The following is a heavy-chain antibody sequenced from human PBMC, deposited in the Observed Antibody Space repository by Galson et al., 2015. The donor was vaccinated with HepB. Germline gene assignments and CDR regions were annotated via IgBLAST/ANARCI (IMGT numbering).Heavy chain of an antibody. D-gene: IGHD2-2*01. V-gene: IGHV1-69*04. CDR2: SIPILGRA. Sequence: SVKVSGKASGGTFSSYAMSWARQAPGQGLEWSGRSIPILGRANFAQKFQGRVTITADKSTSTAYMELSSLRSEDTAVYYCASGYCSSTSCYFSYYYGMDVWGQGTTVTVSS. CDR1: GGTFSSYA. CDR3: ASGYCSSTSCYFSYYYGMDV. J-gene: IGHJ6*02.